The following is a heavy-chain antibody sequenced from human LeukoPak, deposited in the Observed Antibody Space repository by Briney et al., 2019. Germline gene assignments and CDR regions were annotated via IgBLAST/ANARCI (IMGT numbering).Heavy chain of an antibody. V-gene: IGHV4-59*01. CDR2: IYYSGST. CDR3: ARVFAGGYSLDAFDI. CDR1: GGSISSYY. D-gene: IGHD5-18*01. Sequence: SETLSLTCTVSGGSISSYYWSWIRQPPGKGLEWIGYIYYSGSTYYNPSLRSRVTISVDTSKNQFSLKLSSVTAADTAVYYCARVFAGGYSLDAFDIWGQGTMVTVSS. J-gene: IGHJ3*02.